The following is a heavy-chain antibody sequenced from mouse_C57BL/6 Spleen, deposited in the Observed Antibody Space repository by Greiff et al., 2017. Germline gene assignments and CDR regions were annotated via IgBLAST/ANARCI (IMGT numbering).Heavy chain of an antibody. CDR1: GFTFSDYG. CDR3: ARPFITTVVAHYAMDY. CDR2: ISSGSSTI. Sequence: DVKLVESGGGLVKPGGSLKLSCAASGFTFSDYGMHWVRQAPEKGLEWVAYISSGSSTIYYADTVKGRFTISRDNAKNTLFLQMTSLRSEDTAMYYCARPFITTVVAHYAMDYWGQGTSVTVSS. J-gene: IGHJ4*01. D-gene: IGHD1-1*01. V-gene: IGHV5-17*01.